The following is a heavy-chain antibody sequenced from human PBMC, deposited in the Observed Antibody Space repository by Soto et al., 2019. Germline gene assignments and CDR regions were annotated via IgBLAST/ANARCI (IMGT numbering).Heavy chain of an antibody. CDR1: GGSFSDYA. V-gene: IGHV1-69*06. J-gene: IGHJ4*02. Sequence: QVQLVQSGTEVKKPGSSVRVSCKVSGGSFSDYAITWVRQAPGQGLEWMGGIIPKFPTGEYAKKFQGTDKITADKTTSTDYLEVSSLRHEDTAVYYCARDGVRGGWYSFDLWGQGTQVSVPS. D-gene: IGHD6-19*01. CDR2: IIPKFPTG. CDR3: ARDGVRGGWYSFDL.